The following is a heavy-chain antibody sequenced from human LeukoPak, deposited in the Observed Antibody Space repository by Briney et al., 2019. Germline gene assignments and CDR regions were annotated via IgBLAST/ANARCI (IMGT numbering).Heavy chain of an antibody. D-gene: IGHD5-12*01. CDR1: GYTFTGYY. CDR3: FAYSGYGEFDY. CDR2: INPNSGGT. J-gene: IGHJ4*02. Sequence: GASVKVSCRASGYTFTGYYMHWVRQAPGQGLEWMGRINPNSGGTNYAQKFQGRVTMTRDTSISTAYMELSRLRSDDTAVYYCFAYSGYGEFDYWGQGTLVTVSS. V-gene: IGHV1-2*06.